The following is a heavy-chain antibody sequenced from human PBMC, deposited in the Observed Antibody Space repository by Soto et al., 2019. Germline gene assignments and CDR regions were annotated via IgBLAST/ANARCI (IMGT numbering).Heavy chain of an antibody. D-gene: IGHD3-22*01. Sequence: SETLSLTCSVYGVSFSGYYWGWIREPPGKGLEWIGEINHSGSTNYNPSLKSRVTISVDTSKNQFSLKLSSVTAADTAVYYCARQSTDSSGYYSAAFDIWGQGTMVTVSS. CDR3: ARQSTDSSGYYSAAFDI. CDR1: GVSFSGYY. CDR2: INHSGST. V-gene: IGHV4-34*01. J-gene: IGHJ3*02.